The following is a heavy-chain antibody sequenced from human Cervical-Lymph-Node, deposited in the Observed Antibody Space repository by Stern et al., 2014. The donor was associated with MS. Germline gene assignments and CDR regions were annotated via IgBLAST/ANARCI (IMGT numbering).Heavy chain of an antibody. CDR1: GGSVSSGNYY. J-gene: IGHJ4*02. V-gene: IGHV4-61*01. D-gene: IGHD4-23*01. Sequence: QVQLQQSGPGLVKPSETLSLTCTVSGGSVSSGNYYWSWMRQPPGKGLEWIGYIYYSGGTTYNPSLESRATISSDTHQNQFSLKLTSVTAADTAIYYCAREVRWSHVDYWGQGTLVTVSS. CDR3: AREVRWSHVDY. CDR2: IYYSGGT.